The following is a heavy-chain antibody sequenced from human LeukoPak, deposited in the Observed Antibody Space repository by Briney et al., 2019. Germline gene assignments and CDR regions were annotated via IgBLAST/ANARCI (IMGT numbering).Heavy chain of an antibody. D-gene: IGHD3-10*01. CDR3: ARAYGITGRVNFDY. Sequence: SETLSLTCAVYGGSFSGYYWSWIRQPPGKGLEWIGEISHSGSTNYNPSHKSRVTISVDTSKNQFSLKLSSVTAADTAVYYCARAYGITGRVNFDYWGQGTLVTVSS. J-gene: IGHJ4*02. CDR2: ISHSGST. CDR1: GGSFSGYY. V-gene: IGHV4-34*01.